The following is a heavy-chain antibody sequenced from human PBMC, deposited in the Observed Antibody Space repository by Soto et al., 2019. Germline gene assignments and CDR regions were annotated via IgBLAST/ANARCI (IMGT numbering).Heavy chain of an antibody. CDR2: IYPGDSDT. CDR1: GYSFTSYW. D-gene: IGHD2-2*01. CDR3: ASGSTI. Sequence: PGESLKISCKGSGYSFTSYWIGWVRQMPGKGLEWMGIIYPGDSDTRYSPSFQGQVTISADKSTSTAYMELSSLRSEDTAVYYCASGSTIWGQGTLVTVSS. V-gene: IGHV5-51*01. J-gene: IGHJ4*02.